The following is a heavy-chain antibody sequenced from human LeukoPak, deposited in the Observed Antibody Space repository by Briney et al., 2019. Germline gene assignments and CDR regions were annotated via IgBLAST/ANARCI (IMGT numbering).Heavy chain of an antibody. J-gene: IGHJ4*02. CDR2: IYHSGTT. CDR3: ARVREYYYGSGSLYYFDY. Sequence: SQTLSLTWAVSGGSISSGGYSWSWIRQLPGKGLEWIGYIYHSGTTYYNPSLKSRVTISVDRSKNQFSLKLNSVTAADTAVYYCARVREYYYGSGSLYYFDYWGQGTLVTVSS. CDR1: GGSISSGGYS. V-gene: IGHV4-30-2*01. D-gene: IGHD3-10*01.